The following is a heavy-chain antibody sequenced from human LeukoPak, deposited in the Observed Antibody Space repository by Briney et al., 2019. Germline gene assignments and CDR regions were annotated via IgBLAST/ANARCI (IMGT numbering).Heavy chain of an antibody. J-gene: IGHJ4*02. Sequence: ASVKVSCKDSGYTFIGYYIHWLRQAPGQGLEWMGRMNPNSGGTNFAQKFQGRVTMTRDTSITTAYMELSRLRSDDTAVYYCARGTTPRDGYNLFDYWGQGTLVTVSS. CDR3: ARGTTPRDGYNLFDY. V-gene: IGHV1-2*06. CDR1: GYTFIGYY. CDR2: MNPNSGGT. D-gene: IGHD5-24*01.